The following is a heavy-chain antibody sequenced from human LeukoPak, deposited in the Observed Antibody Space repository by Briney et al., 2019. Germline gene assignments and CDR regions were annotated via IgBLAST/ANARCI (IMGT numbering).Heavy chain of an antibody. D-gene: IGHD6-19*01. CDR1: GGSISSYY. CDR2: IYYSGST. V-gene: IGHV4-59*01. Sequence: PSETLSLTCTVSGGSISSYYWSWIRQPPGKGLEWIGYIYYSGSTNYNPSLKSRVTISVDTSKNQFSLKLSSVTAADTAVYYCARGYSSGWDIYFDYWGQGTLVTVSS. CDR3: ARGYSSGWDIYFDY. J-gene: IGHJ4*02.